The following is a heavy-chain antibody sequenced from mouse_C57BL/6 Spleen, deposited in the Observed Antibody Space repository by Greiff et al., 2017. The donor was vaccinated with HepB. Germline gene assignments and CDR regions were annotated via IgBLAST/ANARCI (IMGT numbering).Heavy chain of an antibody. CDR1: GYTFTSYW. CDR3: ARITGNFDY. J-gene: IGHJ2*01. V-gene: IGHV1-69*01. CDR2: IDPSDSYT. D-gene: IGHD4-1*01. Sequence: QVQLQQPGAELVMPGASVKLSCKASGYTFTSYWMHWVKQRPGQGLEWIGEIDPSDSYTNYNQKFKGKSTLTVDKSSSTAYMQLSSLTSEDSAVYYCARITGNFDYWGQGTTLTVSS.